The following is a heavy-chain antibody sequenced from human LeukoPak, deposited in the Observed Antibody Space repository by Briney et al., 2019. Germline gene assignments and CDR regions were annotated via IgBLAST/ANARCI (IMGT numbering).Heavy chain of an antibody. CDR2: IYYSGST. J-gene: IGHJ5*02. Sequence: PSQTLSLTCTVSGGSISSGAYYWSWIRQHPGKGLEWIGYIYYSGSTSYNPSLKSRVTISVDTSKNEFSLKLNSVTAADTAVYYCARGFLDRRVDGGTGWFDPWGQGTLVTVSA. V-gene: IGHV4-31*03. CDR1: GGSISSGAYY. D-gene: IGHD1/OR15-1a*01. CDR3: ARGFLDRRVDGGTGWFDP.